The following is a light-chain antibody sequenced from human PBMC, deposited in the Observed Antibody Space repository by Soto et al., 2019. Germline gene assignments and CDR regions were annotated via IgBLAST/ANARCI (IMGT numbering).Light chain of an antibody. CDR2: GAS. J-gene: IGKJ4*01. CDR3: QQYNNWPLT. CDR1: QTFSNSF. Sequence: EIVLTQSPGTLSLSPGERATLSCRASQTFSNSFLSWFQQIPGQAPRLLIYGASMRATGIPDRFSGSGSGTDFTLTISRLEPEDFAAYYCQQYNNWPLTFGGGTKVDIK. V-gene: IGKV3-20*01.